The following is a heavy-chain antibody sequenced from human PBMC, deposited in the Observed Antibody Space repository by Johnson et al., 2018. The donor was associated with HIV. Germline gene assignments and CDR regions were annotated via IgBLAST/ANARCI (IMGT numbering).Heavy chain of an antibody. D-gene: IGHD7-27*01. V-gene: IGHV3-30-3*01. CDR1: GFTFSSYA. CDR2: ISYDGSNK. J-gene: IGHJ3*02. Sequence: QMLLVESGGGLVQPGGSLRLSCAASGFTFSSYAMHWVRQAPGKGLEWVAVISYDGSNKYYADSVKGRFTISRDNSKNTLYLQMNSLRAEDTAVYYCAKGLKLGSGDDAFDIWGQGTMVTVSS. CDR3: AKGLKLGSGDDAFDI.